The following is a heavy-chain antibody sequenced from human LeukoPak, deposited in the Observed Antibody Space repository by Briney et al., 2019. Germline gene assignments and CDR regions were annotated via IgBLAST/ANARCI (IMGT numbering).Heavy chain of an antibody. D-gene: IGHD6-13*01. Sequence: SETLSLTCTVSGGSISSYYWSWIRQPPGKGLEWIGYIYYSGSTNYNPSLKSRVTISVDTSKNQFSLKLSSVTAADTAVYYCARVKLAPYYFDYWGQGTLVTVSS. V-gene: IGHV4-59*01. CDR1: GGSISSYY. J-gene: IGHJ4*02. CDR2: IYYSGST. CDR3: ARVKLAPYYFDY.